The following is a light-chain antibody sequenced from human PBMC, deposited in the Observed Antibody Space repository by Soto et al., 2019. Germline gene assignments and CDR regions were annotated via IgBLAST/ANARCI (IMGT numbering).Light chain of an antibody. V-gene: IGLV2-14*01. CDR3: SSYTTSSTLV. CDR1: SSDVGGYNY. CDR2: EVS. J-gene: IGLJ2*01. Sequence: QSALTQPASVSGSPGQSITISCTGTSSDVGGYNYVSWYQQHPGKAPKLMIYEVSNRPSGVSNRFSGSKSGNTASLTISGLQAEDEADYYCSSYTTSSTLVFGGGTKLRP.